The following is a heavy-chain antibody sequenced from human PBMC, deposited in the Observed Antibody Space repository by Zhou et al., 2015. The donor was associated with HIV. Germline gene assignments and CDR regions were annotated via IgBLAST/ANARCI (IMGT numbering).Heavy chain of an antibody. V-gene: IGHV1-69*06. Sequence: QVLLVQSGAEVKKPGSSVKVSCEASGGTFSNYAVSWVRQAPGQGLEWMGAIIPMFGTVRYAQKFQGRVTLTADRSTNTAYMELSSLRSDDTAVYYCARSRDFAKTPQRHYYVYFVLSYFISLPWGR. CDR1: GGTFSNYA. D-gene: IGHD2-8*02. CDR3: ARSRDFAKTPQRHYYVYFVLSYFISLP. CDR2: IIPMFGTV. J-gene: IGHJ2*01.